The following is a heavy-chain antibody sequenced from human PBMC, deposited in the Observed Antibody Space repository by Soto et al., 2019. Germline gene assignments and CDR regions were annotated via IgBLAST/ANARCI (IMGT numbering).Heavy chain of an antibody. CDR2: IYYSGST. CDR3: ARHNIREQWLGREKYYGMDV. J-gene: IGHJ6*02. CDR1: GGSISSSSYY. V-gene: IGHV4-39*01. D-gene: IGHD6-19*01. Sequence: SETLSLTCTVSGGSISSSSYYWGWIRQPPGKGLEWIGSIYYSGSTYYNPSLKSRVTISVDTSKNQFSLKLSSVTAADTAVYYCARHNIREQWLGREKYYGMDVWGQGTTVTVSS.